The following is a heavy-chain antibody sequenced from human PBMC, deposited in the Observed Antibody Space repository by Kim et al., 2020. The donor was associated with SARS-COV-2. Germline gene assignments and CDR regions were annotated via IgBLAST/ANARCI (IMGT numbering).Heavy chain of an antibody. CDR2: AFYNWNT. J-gene: IGHJ6*01. Sequence: SETLSLTCTVSGDSISTSAFYWAWIRQSPGKDLEWIGSAFYNWNTYYNPSLKGRVTISMDKSRNQFSLSLTSVTAADTATYYCSRQVDGSGFYY. D-gene: IGHD3-22*01. CDR1: GDSISTSAFY. V-gene: IGHV4-39*01. CDR3: SRQVDGSGFYY.